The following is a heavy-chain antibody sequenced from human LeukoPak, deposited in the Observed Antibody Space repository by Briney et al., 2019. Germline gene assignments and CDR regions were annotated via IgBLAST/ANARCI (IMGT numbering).Heavy chain of an antibody. CDR1: GFTFSSYA. D-gene: IGHD3-10*01. Sequence: GGSLRLSCAASGFTFSSYAMSWVRQTPGKGLEWVSAISGSGGSTYYADSVKGRFTISRDNSKNTLYLQMNSLRAEDTAVYYCARDRKAIRGVINNSFDYWGQGTLVTVSS. V-gene: IGHV3-23*01. J-gene: IGHJ4*02. CDR2: ISGSGGST. CDR3: ARDRKAIRGVINNSFDY.